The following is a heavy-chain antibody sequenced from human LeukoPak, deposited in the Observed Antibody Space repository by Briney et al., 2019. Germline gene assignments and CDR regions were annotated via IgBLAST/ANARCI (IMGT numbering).Heavy chain of an antibody. V-gene: IGHV1-2*02. Sequence: ASVNVSCKASVYTFTGYCMHWVRLAPGQGLEWMGVNNPNRGRTNYAQKFQGRVNMTRDTSISTAYIALRRLRSDDTAVYYCARDYTAMAPEPTWGQGTLVTVSS. CDR2: NNPNRGRT. D-gene: IGHD5-18*01. J-gene: IGHJ5*02. CDR1: VYTFTGYC. CDR3: ARDYTAMAPEPT.